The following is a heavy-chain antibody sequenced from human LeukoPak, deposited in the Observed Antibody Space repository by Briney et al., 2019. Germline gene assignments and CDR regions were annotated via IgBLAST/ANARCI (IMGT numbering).Heavy chain of an antibody. V-gene: IGHV5-51*01. D-gene: IGHD1-1*01. CDR1: GYSFTYYW. Sequence: GESLQISCKCSGYSFTYYWIGWVRQMPGKGLEWMGIIYPGDSDTRYRPSFQGQVTISVDKSISTAYLQWSSLKASDTAMYYCARQDGNSKYYFDYWGQGTLVTVSS. CDR2: IYPGDSDT. CDR3: ARQDGNSKYYFDY. J-gene: IGHJ4*02.